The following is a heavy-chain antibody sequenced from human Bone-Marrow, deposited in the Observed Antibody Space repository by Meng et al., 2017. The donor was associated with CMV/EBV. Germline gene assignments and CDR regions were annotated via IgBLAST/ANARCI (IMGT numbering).Heavy chain of an antibody. CDR1: GFTFSSYW. V-gene: IGHV3-74*01. D-gene: IGHD3-22*01. CDR3: ARESYYDSSDYDFDI. J-gene: IGHJ3*02. Sequence: GASLKISCAASGFTFSSYWMHLVRQAPGKGLVWVSRINSDGSSTSDADCVKGRFTISRDNTKNTLYMQMNSLRAEEKAVYYCARESYYDSSDYDFDIWGQGTTVTVSS. CDR2: INSDGSST.